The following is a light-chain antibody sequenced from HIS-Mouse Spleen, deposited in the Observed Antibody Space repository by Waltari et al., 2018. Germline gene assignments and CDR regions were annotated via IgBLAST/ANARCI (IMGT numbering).Light chain of an antibody. Sequence: DIQMTQSPSTLSASVGDRVNITCRASQSISSWLAWYQQKPGKAPKLLIYKASSLESGVPSRFSGSGSGTEFTLTISSLQPDDFATYYCQQYNSPALTFGGGTKVEIK. V-gene: IGKV1-5*03. J-gene: IGKJ4*01. CDR2: KAS. CDR1: QSISSW. CDR3: QQYNSPALT.